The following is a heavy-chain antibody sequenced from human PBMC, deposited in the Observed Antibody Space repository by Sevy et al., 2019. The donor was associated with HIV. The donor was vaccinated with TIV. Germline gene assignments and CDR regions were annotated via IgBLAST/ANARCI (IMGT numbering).Heavy chain of an antibody. V-gene: IGHV3-21*04. J-gene: IGHJ6*02. D-gene: IGHD1-26*01. Sequence: GGSRRLSCAASGFTFSSYSMNWVRQAPGKGLEWVSSISSSSSYIYYADSVKGRFTISRDNAKNSLYLQMNSLRAEDTAIYYCATTSTPLYYYALDVWGQGTTVTVSS. CDR1: GFTFSSYS. CDR3: ATTSTPLYYYALDV. CDR2: ISSSSSYI.